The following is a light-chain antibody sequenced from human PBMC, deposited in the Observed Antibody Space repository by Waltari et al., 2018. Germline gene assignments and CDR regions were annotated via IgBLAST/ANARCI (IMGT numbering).Light chain of an antibody. Sequence: DIKMTQSPSSLSASVGDTVTITCRASQSVGRFLNWYQQRPGEAPKLLIYNTSNLQGGVPSRFSGSGSGTDFTLTIDSLQPEDFAIYYCQQSDGIPFTFGPGT. CDR2: NTS. CDR3: QQSDGIPFT. CDR1: QSVGRF. J-gene: IGKJ2*01. V-gene: IGKV1-39*01.